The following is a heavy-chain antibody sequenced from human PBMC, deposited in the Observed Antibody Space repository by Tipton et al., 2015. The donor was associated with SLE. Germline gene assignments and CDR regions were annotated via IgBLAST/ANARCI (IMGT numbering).Heavy chain of an antibody. D-gene: IGHD3-9*01. CDR1: GGSISSYY. J-gene: IGHJ3*02. Sequence: TLSLTCTVSGGSISSYYWSWIRQPAGKGLEWIGRIYTSGSTNYNPSLKSRVTISVDTSKNQFSLKLSSVTAADTAVYYCARGSDWVGAFDIWGQGTMVTVSS. V-gene: IGHV4-4*07. CDR2: IYTSGST. CDR3: ARGSDWVGAFDI.